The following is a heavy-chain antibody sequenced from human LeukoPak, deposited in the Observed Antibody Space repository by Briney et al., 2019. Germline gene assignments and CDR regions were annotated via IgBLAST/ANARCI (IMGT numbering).Heavy chain of an antibody. J-gene: IGHJ6*03. Sequence: SETLSLTCAVYGGSFSGYYWSWLRQPPGKGLEWIGEINHSGSTNYNPSLKSRVTISVDTSKNQFSLKLSSVTAADTAVYYCARVSWPHYYYYYYMDVWGKGTTVSVSS. V-gene: IGHV4-34*01. CDR1: GGSFSGYY. CDR3: ARVSWPHYYYYYYMDV. CDR2: INHSGST. D-gene: IGHD2/OR15-2a*01.